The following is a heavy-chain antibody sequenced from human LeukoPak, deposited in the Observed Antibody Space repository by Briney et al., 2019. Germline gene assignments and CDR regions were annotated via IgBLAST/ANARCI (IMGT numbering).Heavy chain of an antibody. J-gene: IGHJ4*02. CDR1: GFTFSSYS. V-gene: IGHV3-21*01. Sequence: PGGSLRLSCAASGFTFSSYSMNWVRQAPGKGLEWVSSISSSSSYIYYADSVKGRFTISRDNAKNSLYLQMNSLRAEDTAVYYFARDPQPVAATPVNWGQGTLVTVSS. CDR3: ARDPQPVAATPVN. D-gene: IGHD2-15*01. CDR2: ISSSSSYI.